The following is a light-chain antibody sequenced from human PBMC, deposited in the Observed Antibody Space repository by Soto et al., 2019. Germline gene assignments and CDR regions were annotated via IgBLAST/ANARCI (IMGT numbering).Light chain of an antibody. CDR3: QQHSNWPLT. CDR1: QSISSSF. V-gene: IGKV3D-20*02. J-gene: IGKJ4*01. Sequence: EIVLTQSPVTLSLSPGERATLSCRASQSISSSFLAWYQQKPGQAPRLLIFDASNRATGIPVRFSGSGSGTDFTLTISGLEPEDFTVYYCQQHSNWPLTFGGGTKVDIK. CDR2: DAS.